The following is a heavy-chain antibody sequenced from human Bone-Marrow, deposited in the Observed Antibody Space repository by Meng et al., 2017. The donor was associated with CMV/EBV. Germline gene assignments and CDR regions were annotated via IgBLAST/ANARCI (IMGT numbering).Heavy chain of an antibody. D-gene: IGHD6-13*01. J-gene: IGHJ6*02. CDR1: GFNFSSYS. Sequence: GESLKISCGGPGFNFSSYSMNWVRQAPGKGLEWVSSISSSSSYIYYAVSVKGRFTISRDNAKNSLYLQMNSLRAEGTAVYYCARGLAGTIRRALYGIDVWGRGTMVTVSS. V-gene: IGHV3-21*01. CDR2: ISSSSSYI. CDR3: ARGLAGTIRRALYGIDV.